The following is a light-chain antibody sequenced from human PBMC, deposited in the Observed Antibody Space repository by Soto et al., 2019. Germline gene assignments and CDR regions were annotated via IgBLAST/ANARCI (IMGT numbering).Light chain of an antibody. Sequence: EIVMTPSPATLSVSPGERAALSWRASQSVSSSYLAWYQQKPGQAPRLLIYGASSRATGIPDRFSGSGSGTDFTLTISRLEPEDFAVYYCQQYGSSPRTFGQGTKVDI. CDR1: QSVSSSY. V-gene: IGKV3-20*01. CDR3: QQYGSSPRT. J-gene: IGKJ1*01. CDR2: GAS.